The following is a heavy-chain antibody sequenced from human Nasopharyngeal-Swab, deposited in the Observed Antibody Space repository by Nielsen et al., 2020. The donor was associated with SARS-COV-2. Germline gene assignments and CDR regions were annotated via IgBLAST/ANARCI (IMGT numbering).Heavy chain of an antibody. V-gene: IGHV3-30-3*01. CDR2: ISYDGSNK. CDR3: ASTPLDSSGYYYAFHY. CDR1: GFTFSRYT. D-gene: IGHD3-22*01. Sequence: GESLKISCAASGFTFSRYTMHWVRQAPGKGLEWVAVISYDGSNKYYADSVKGRFTISRGISKNTLYLQMNSLRAEDTAVFYCASTPLDSSGYYYAFHYWGRGTLVTVS. J-gene: IGHJ4*02.